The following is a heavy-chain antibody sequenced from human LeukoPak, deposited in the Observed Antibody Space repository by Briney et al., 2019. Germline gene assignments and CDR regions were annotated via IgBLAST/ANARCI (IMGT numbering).Heavy chain of an antibody. J-gene: IGHJ4*02. CDR3: ARGGGITGTTWPLDY. CDR1: GGSISSHY. D-gene: IGHD1-7*01. Sequence: PSETLSLTCTVSGGSISSHYWSWIRQPPGKGLEWIGYIYYSGSTNYNPSLKSRVTISVDTSKNQFSLKLSSVTAADTAVYYCARGGGITGTTWPLDYWGQGTLVTVSS. V-gene: IGHV4-59*11. CDR2: IYYSGST.